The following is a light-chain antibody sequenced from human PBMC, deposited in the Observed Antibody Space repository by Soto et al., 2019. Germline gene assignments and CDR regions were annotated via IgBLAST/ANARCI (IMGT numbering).Light chain of an antibody. CDR1: QDISNY. CDR2: DAS. CDR3: QQYDNLPPFT. J-gene: IGKJ3*01. Sequence: DIQMTQSPSSLSASVGDRVTITCQASQDISNYLNWYQQKPGKAPKLLIYDASNLETGVPSRFSRSGSGTDVTVTISSLQPEDIATYYCQQYDNLPPFTVGPGTKVDIK. V-gene: IGKV1-33*01.